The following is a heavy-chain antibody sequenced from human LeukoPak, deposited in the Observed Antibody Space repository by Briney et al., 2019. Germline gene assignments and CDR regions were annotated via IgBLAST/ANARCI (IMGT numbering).Heavy chain of an antibody. CDR3: ARDEDCSGGSCFKDAFDI. V-gene: IGHV3-21*01. J-gene: IGHJ3*02. CDR1: GFTFSSYS. CDR2: ISSSSSYI. D-gene: IGHD2-15*01. Sequence: GSLRLSCAASGFTFSSYSMNWVRQAPGKGLEWVSSISSSSSYIYYADSVKGRFTISRDNAKNSLYLQMNSLRAEDTAVYYCARDEDCSGGSCFKDAFDIWGQGTMVTVSS.